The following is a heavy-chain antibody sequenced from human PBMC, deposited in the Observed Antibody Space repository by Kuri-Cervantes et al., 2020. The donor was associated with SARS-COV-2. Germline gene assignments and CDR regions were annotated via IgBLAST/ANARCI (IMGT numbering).Heavy chain of an antibody. J-gene: IGHJ3*02. D-gene: IGHD3-10*01. CDR1: GFTFSSYA. CDR3: ASFSSRARVDTAMVTGLWFGELLFSDAFDI. CDR2: ISYDGSNK. Sequence: GGSLRLSCAASGFTFSSYAMHWVRQAPGKGLEWVAVISYDGSNKYYADSVKGRFTISRDNSKNTLYLQMNSLRAEDTAVYYCASFSSRARVDTAMVTGLWFGELLFSDAFDIWGQGTMVTVSS. V-gene: IGHV3-30-3*01.